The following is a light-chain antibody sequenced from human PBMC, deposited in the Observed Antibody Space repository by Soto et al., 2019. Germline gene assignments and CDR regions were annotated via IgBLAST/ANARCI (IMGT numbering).Light chain of an antibody. CDR1: QIVSSDH. CDR3: QQYGSSPPYT. J-gene: IGKJ2*01. CDR2: GAS. Sequence: EIVLTQSPGTLSLSPGERATLSCRASQIVSSDHLAWYQQKPGQAPRLLIYGASNRPIGIPDRFSGGGSGTDFTLTISRLEPEDFAVYYCQQYGSSPPYTFGQGTKLEIK. V-gene: IGKV3-20*01.